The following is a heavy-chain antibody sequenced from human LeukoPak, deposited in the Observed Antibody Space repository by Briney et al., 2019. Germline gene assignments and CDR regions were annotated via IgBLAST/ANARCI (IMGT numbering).Heavy chain of an antibody. CDR2: ISSTSSYI. CDR1: GFTFSSYT. D-gene: IGHD4-17*01. V-gene: IGHV3-21*01. Sequence: GGSLRLSCAASGFTFSSYTMNGVRQAPGKGLEWVSSISSTSSYIYYADSVKGRFTISRDNAKNSLYLQMSSLRAEETAVYYCAKEIWPTVTTPGRTYFDYWGQGTLVTVSS. CDR3: AKEIWPTVTTPGRTYFDY. J-gene: IGHJ4*02.